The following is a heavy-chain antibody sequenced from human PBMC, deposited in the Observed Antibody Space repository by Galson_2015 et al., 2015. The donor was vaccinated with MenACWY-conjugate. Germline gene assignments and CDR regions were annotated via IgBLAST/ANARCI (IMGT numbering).Heavy chain of an antibody. CDR1: GFTFSSYG. CDR2: IWYDGSNK. D-gene: IGHD6-13*01. V-gene: IGHV3-33*01. CDR3: ARLGETYSSSWYPSYYGMDV. J-gene: IGHJ6*02. Sequence: SLRLSCAASGFTFSSYGMHWVRQAPGKGLEWVAVIWYDGSNKYYADPVKGRFTISRDNSKNTLYLQMNSLRAEDTAVYYCARLGETYSSSWYPSYYGMDVWGQGTTVTVSS.